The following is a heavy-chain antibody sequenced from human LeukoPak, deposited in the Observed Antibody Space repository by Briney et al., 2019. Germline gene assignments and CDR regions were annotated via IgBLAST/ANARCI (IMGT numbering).Heavy chain of an antibody. J-gene: IGHJ5*02. CDR2: INPNSGGT. Sequence: ASVKVSCKASGYTFTGYYMHWVRQAPGQGLEWMGWINPNSGGTNYAQKFQGRVTMTRDTSISTAYMELSRLRSDDTAVYYCARDNSVGDSAWWFDPWGQGTLVTVSS. D-gene: IGHD5-12*01. CDR3: ARDNSVGDSAWWFDP. V-gene: IGHV1-2*02. CDR1: GYTFTGYY.